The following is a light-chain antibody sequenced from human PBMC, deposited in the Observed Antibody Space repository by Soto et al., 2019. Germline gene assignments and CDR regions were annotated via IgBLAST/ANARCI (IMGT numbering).Light chain of an antibody. J-gene: IGKJ4*01. CDR2: GAS. V-gene: IGKV3-11*01. CDR1: QSVSSD. CDR3: QQRSNWPPGLT. Sequence: EIVMTHSPATLSVSRGERAALSCRASQSVSSDLAWYHQKPGQAPRLLIYGASTRATGIPARFSGSGSGTDFTLTISSLEPEDFAVYYCQQRSNWPPGLTFGGGTKVDIK.